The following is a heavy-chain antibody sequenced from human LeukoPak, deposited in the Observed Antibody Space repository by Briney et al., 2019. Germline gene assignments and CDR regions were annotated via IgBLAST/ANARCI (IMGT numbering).Heavy chain of an antibody. V-gene: IGHV4-39*07. CDR3: ARGYSSSWYFEMYYFDY. Sequence: PSETLSLTCTVSGGSISSSSYYWGWIRQPPGKGLEWIGSIYYSGSTYYNPSLKSRVTISVDTSKNQFSLKLSSVTAADTAVYYCARGYSSSWYFEMYYFDYWGQGTLVTVSS. CDR2: IYYSGST. J-gene: IGHJ4*02. D-gene: IGHD6-13*01. CDR1: GGSISSSSYY.